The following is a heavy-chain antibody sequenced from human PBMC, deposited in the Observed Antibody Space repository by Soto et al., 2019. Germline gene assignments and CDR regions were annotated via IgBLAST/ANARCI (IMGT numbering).Heavy chain of an antibody. D-gene: IGHD3-10*01. CDR2: IKEEGTQT. J-gene: IGHJ4*01. Sequence: DVQVVESGGDLVQPGGSLRLSCVVSGFSLSGFWMSWVRQAPGKGLEWVANIKEEGTQTYYVDSVKGRFTISRDNAKNSLFLQMNSLRVEDTDVYYCVRDYFGPGPYWGQGTLVTVSS. CDR3: VRDYFGPGPY. CDR1: GFSLSGFW. V-gene: IGHV3-7*04.